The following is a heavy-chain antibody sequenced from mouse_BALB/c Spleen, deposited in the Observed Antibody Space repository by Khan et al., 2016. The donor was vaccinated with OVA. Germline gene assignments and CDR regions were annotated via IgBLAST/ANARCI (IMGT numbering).Heavy chain of an antibody. CDR3: ARGNYYGSNSWFAY. Sequence: QIQLVQSGPELKKPVETVKISCQASGYTFTTYGINWVTQAPGKGLKWMGWLNTNTGEPTYAEEFKGRFAFSLETSASTAYLQLNNLKNEDTATYFCARGNYYGSNSWFAYWGQGTLGTVSA. D-gene: IGHD1-1*01. J-gene: IGHJ3*01. V-gene: IGHV9-3*02. CDR1: GYTFTTYG. CDR2: LNTNTGEP.